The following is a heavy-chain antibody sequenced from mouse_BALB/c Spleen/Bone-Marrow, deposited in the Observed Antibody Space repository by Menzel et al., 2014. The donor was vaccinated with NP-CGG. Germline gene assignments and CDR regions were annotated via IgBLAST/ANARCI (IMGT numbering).Heavy chain of an antibody. CDR1: GFSLTNYG. V-gene: IGHV2-2*02. CDR3: AKKPTIGTIGY. CDR2: IWSGGST. J-gene: IGHJ2*01. Sequence: VQLQQSGPGLVQPSQSLSITCTVSGFSLTNYGEHWVRPSPGKGLEWLGVIWSGGSTDYNAAFISRLTISKDNSKSQVFFKMNSLQANDTAIYYCAKKPTIGTIGYWGQGTTLTVSS. D-gene: IGHD2-14*01.